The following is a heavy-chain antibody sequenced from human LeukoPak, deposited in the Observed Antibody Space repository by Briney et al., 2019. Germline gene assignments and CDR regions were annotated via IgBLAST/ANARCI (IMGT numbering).Heavy chain of an antibody. CDR1: GFTFSSYA. J-gene: IGHJ3*02. V-gene: IGHV3-23*01. CDR2: ISGSGGST. D-gene: IGHD2-15*01. Sequence: GGSLRLSCAASGFTFSSYAMSWVRQAPGKGLEWVSAISGSGGSTYYADSVKGRFTISRDNSKNTLYLQMNSLRAEDTAVYYCSKFLVVVVAAQVDAFDIWAKGQWSPSLQ. CDR3: SKFLVVVVAAQVDAFDI.